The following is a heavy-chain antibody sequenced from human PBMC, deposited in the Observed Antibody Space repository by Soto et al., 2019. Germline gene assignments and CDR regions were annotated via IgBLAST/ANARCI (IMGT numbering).Heavy chain of an antibody. D-gene: IGHD3-3*01. V-gene: IGHV3-30-3*01. Sequence: PGGSLRLSCAASGFTFSSYAMHWVRQAPGKGLEWVAVISYDGSNKYYADSVKGRFTISRDNSKNTLYLQMNSLRAEDTAVYYCARDSYDFWSGYSWSDYWGQGTLVTVSS. CDR3: ARDSYDFWSGYSWSDY. CDR1: GFTFSSYA. J-gene: IGHJ4*02. CDR2: ISYDGSNK.